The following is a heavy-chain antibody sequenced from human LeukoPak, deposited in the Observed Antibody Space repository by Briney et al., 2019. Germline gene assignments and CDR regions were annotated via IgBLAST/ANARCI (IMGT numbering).Heavy chain of an antibody. CDR1: GFTFTYAW. D-gene: IGHD2-21*02. CDR3: AKDRMGGVTFFDY. Sequence: GGSLRLSCAASGFTFTYAWMSWVRQAPGKGLEWVGRIKSKTAGGTTDYAAPVKGRFTISRDDSENRLYLQMSSLKTEDTAVYYCAKDRMGGVTFFDYWGQGTLVTVSS. J-gene: IGHJ4*02. V-gene: IGHV3-15*01. CDR2: IKSKTAGGTT.